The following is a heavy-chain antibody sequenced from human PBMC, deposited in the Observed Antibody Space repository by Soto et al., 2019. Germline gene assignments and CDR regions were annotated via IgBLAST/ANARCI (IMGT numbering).Heavy chain of an antibody. CDR3: LVVPDHYYGMDV. CDR2: IIPIFGTA. Sequence: ASVKVSCKASGGTFSSYAISWVRQAPGQGLEWMGGIIPIFGTANYAQKFQGRVTITADESTSTAYMELSSLRSEDTAVYYCLVVPDHYYGMDVWGQGTTVTVSS. CDR1: GGTFSSYA. J-gene: IGHJ6*02. V-gene: IGHV1-69*13. D-gene: IGHD2-2*01.